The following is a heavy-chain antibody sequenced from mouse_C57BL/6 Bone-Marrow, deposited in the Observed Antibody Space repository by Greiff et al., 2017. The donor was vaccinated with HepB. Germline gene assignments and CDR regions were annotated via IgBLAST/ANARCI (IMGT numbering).Heavy chain of an antibody. CDR1: GFSFNTYA. D-gene: IGHD2-2*01. Sequence: DVHLVESGGGLVQPKGSLKLSCAASGFSFNTYAMNWVRQAPGKGLEWVARIRSKSNNYATYYADSVKDRFTISRDDSESMLYLQMNNLKTEDTAIYYCVRWGYDCFDYWGQGTTLTVSS. CDR2: IRSKSNNYAT. CDR3: VRWGYDCFDY. V-gene: IGHV10-1*01. J-gene: IGHJ2*01.